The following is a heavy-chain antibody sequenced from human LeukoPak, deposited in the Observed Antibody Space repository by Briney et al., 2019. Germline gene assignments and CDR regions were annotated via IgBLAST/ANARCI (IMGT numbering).Heavy chain of an antibody. CDR1: GGTFSSYA. D-gene: IGHD5-18*01. V-gene: IGHV1-69*05. J-gene: IGHJ2*01. Sequence: SVKVSCKASGGTFSSYAISWVRQAPGQGLEWMGGIIPIFGTANYAQKFQGRVTMTRDTSTSTVYMELSSLRSEDTAVYYCARSPSYGHYWYFDLWGRGTLVTVSS. CDR2: IIPIFGTA. CDR3: ARSPSYGHYWYFDL.